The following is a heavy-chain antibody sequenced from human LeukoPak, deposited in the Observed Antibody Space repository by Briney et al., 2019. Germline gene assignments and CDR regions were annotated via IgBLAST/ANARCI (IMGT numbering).Heavy chain of an antibody. CDR1: GGSINSYY. Sequence: SETLSLTCTVSGGSINSYYWSWIRQPPGKGLEWIGSIYYSGTTYYNPSLKSRVTISVDTSKNQFSLKLSSVTAADTAVYYCARQTVSSWYYFDYWGQGTLVTVSS. V-gene: IGHV4-59*04. J-gene: IGHJ4*02. D-gene: IGHD6-13*01. CDR3: ARQTVSSWYYFDY. CDR2: IYYSGTT.